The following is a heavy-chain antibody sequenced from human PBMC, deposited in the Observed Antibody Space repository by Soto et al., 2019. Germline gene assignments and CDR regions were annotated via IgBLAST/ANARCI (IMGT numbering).Heavy chain of an antibody. CDR1: GYSFSSYY. CDR2: SSPSTGTT. D-gene: IGHD3-10*01. Sequence: QVQLVQSGAEVKKPGASVKVSCKASGYSFSSYYMHWVRQAPGQGLEWMGISSPSTGTTSYAQKFQGRVTVTRDTSTSTVYMELSSLRSEDTAVYYCARDAAFGTNYFDHWGQGTLVTVSS. CDR3: ARDAAFGTNYFDH. V-gene: IGHV1-46*01. J-gene: IGHJ4*02.